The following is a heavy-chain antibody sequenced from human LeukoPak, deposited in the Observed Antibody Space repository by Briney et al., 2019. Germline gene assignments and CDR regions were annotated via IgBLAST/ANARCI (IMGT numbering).Heavy chain of an antibody. J-gene: IGHJ4*02. CDR2: ISDNGSNK. D-gene: IGHD5-18*01. CDR1: GFTFSSYG. Sequence: PGRSLRLSCAASGFTFSSYGMHWVRQAPGKGLGWVAVISDNGSNKYYADSVKGRFTISRDSSKNTMYLQMNSLRVEDTAVYYCAKDNRRYSCDYWGQGTLVTVSS. CDR3: AKDNRRYSCDY. V-gene: IGHV3-30*18.